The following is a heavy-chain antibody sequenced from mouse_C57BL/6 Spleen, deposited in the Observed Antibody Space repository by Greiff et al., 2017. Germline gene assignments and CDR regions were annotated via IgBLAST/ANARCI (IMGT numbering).Heavy chain of an antibody. V-gene: IGHV5-16*01. J-gene: IGHJ1*03. Sequence: EVQLVESEGGLVQPGSSMKLSCTASGFTFSDYYMAWVRQVPEKGLEWVANINYDGSNTYYLDSLKSRFILPTDNAKNILYLQMSSLKSEKTATYYCAGSNYWYFDVWGTGTTVTVSS. CDR2: INYDGSNT. D-gene: IGHD2-5*01. CDR1: GFTFSDYY. CDR3: AGSNYWYFDV.